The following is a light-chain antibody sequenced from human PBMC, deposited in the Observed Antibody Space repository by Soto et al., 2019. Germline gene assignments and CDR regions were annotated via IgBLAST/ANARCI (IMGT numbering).Light chain of an antibody. CDR1: QSITNS. J-gene: IGKJ3*01. CDR2: AAS. V-gene: IGKV1-39*01. CDR3: QQDHSMPFT. Sequence: DIQMTQSPSSLSASVGDRVTITCRASQSITNSLNWYQHKPGKAPTLVVYAASSLQSGVPSRFSGSDSGTDFGIDISSLRPEDFEPYFCQQDHSMPFTFGPGNKVDIK.